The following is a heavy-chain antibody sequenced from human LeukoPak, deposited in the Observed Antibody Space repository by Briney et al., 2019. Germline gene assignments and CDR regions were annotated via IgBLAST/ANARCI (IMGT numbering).Heavy chain of an antibody. Sequence: PPETLSLTCTVSGGSLNSYYWSWIRQPAGKGLEWIGRIYTSGSTNYNPSLKSRVTMSVDTSKNQFSLKLSSVTAADTAVYYCATERFHGGATTLRYYYGMDVWGQGTTVTVSS. V-gene: IGHV4-4*07. D-gene: IGHD1-26*01. J-gene: IGHJ6*02. CDR3: ATERFHGGATTLRYYYGMDV. CDR2: IYTSGST. CDR1: GGSLNSYY.